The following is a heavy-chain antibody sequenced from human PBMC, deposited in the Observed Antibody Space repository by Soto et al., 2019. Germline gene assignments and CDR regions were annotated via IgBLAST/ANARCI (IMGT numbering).Heavy chain of an antibody. Sequence: QVQLVQSGAEVKKPGASVKVSCKASGYTFTSYAMPWVRQAPGQRLEWMGWINAGNGNTKYSQKFQGRVTITRDTSASTAYMALSSLRSEDTAVYYCARGAYYYGSGSYYNRPYWGQGTLVTVSS. D-gene: IGHD3-10*01. CDR2: INAGNGNT. CDR1: GYTFTSYA. CDR3: ARGAYYYGSGSYYNRPY. V-gene: IGHV1-3*01. J-gene: IGHJ4*02.